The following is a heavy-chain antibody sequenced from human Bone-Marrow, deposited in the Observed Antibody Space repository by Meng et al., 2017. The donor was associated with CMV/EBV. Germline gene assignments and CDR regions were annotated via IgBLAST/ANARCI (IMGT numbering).Heavy chain of an antibody. D-gene: IGHD6-25*01. CDR2: INHSGST. CDR1: GGSFSGYY. Sequence: SETLSLTCAVYGGSFSGYYWSWIRQPPGKGLEWIGEINHSGSTNYNPSLKSRVTISVDTSKKQFSLKLSSVAAADKAVYYCARGKIGGGSCLFDDWGQGTLVTVSS. J-gene: IGHJ4*02. V-gene: IGHV4-34*01. CDR3: ARGKIGGGSCLFDD.